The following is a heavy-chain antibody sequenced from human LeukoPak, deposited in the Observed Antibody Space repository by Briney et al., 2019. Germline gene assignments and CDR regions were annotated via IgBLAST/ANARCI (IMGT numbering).Heavy chain of an antibody. CDR2: IKQDVSET. J-gene: IGHJ4*02. CDR3: ARVSAIWSGYYRDY. CDR1: GFTFSNYW. D-gene: IGHD3-3*01. V-gene: IGHV3-7*04. Sequence: GGSLRLSCAASGFTFSNYWLSWVRQAPGKGLEWVANIKQDVSETYYVDSVKGRFIVSRDNAKNSLYLHMGSLRADDTAVYYCARVSAIWSGYYRDYWGQGTLVTVSS.